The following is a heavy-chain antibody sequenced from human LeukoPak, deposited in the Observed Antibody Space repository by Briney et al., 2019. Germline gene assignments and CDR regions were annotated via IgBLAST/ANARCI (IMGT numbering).Heavy chain of an antibody. CDR2: ISSSSSYI. Sequence: AGGSLRLSCAASGFTLSSYSMNWVRQAPGEGLEWVSSISSSSSYIYYADSVKGRFTISRDNAKNSLYLQMNSLRAEDTAVYYCAREGIAAAGTYYYYGMDVWGKGTTVTVSS. D-gene: IGHD6-13*01. CDR1: GFTLSSYS. CDR3: AREGIAAAGTYYYYGMDV. J-gene: IGHJ6*04. V-gene: IGHV3-21*01.